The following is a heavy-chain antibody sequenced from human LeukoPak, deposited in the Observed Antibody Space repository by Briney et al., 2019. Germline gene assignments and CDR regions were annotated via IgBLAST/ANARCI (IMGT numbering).Heavy chain of an antibody. J-gene: IGHJ4*02. CDR2: IKEDGSDK. D-gene: IGHD5-18*01. V-gene: IGHV3-7*01. CDR1: GFIFSSYW. Sequence: GGSLRLSCAASGFIFSSYWMAWVRQAPGKGLEWVANIKEDGSDKNYVESLKGRFTISRDNAKNSLYLQMDSLRAEDTAVYYCARDAGYGYDRFDYWGQGPQVTVSS. CDR3: ARDAGYGYDRFDY.